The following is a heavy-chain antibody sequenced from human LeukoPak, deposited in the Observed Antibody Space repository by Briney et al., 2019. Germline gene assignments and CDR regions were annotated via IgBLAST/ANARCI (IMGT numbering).Heavy chain of an antibody. CDR1: GGSISSSSYY. V-gene: IGHV4-39*07. CDR2: IYYSGST. D-gene: IGHD5-18*01. J-gene: IGHJ3*02. CDR3: AREYSYGLFRGSLGNRDAFDI. Sequence: SETLSLTCTVSGGSISSSSYYWGWIRQPPGKGLEWIGSIYYSGSTYYNPSLKSRVTISVDTSKNQFSLKLSSVTAADTAVYYCAREYSYGLFRGSLGNRDAFDIWGQGTMVTVSS.